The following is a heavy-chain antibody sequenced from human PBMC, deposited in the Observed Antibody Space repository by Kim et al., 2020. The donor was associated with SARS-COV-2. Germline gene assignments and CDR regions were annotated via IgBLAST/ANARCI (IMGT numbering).Heavy chain of an antibody. V-gene: IGHV1-46*01. Sequence: ASVKVSCKASGFTLSDYHMHWVRQAPGQGLEWMGLIDPWGEDTNFAQNFKGRVTVTRDTSTSTFYMELSSLRSEDTALFYCARERTESGGLDAWGQGTTVTVSS. D-gene: IGHD6-25*01. J-gene: IGHJ6*02. CDR1: GFTLSDYH. CDR2: IDPWGEDT. CDR3: ARERTESGGLDA.